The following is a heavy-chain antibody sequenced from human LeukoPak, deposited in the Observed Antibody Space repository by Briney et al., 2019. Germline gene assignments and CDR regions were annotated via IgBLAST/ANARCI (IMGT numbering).Heavy chain of an antibody. Sequence: SETLSLTCIVSGGSITINGYYWAWVRQPPGKGLEWIGSIYYNGNTYYNPSLKSRVTISAVTSTNHFSLKLTSVTAADTAVYFYVRHVQSPSFDPWGQGTLVTVSS. CDR1: GGSITINGYY. J-gene: IGHJ5*02. D-gene: IGHD4-11*01. CDR3: VRHVQSPSFDP. V-gene: IGHV4-39*01. CDR2: IYYNGNT.